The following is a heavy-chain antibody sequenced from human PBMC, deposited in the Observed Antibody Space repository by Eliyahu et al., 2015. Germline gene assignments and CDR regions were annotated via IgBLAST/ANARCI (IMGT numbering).Heavy chain of an antibody. J-gene: IGHJ5*02. CDR1: VXSXSGYY. V-gene: IGHV4-34*01. CDR2: INHSGST. CDR3: ARGFRLSGTVWFDP. D-gene: IGHD1-20*01. Sequence: QVQLQQWGAGLLKPSETLSLACAVYVXSXSGYYWXWIRQPPGKGLEWIGEINHSGSTNYNPSLKSRVTMSVDTSKNQSSLKLSSVTAADTAVYYCARGFRLSGTVWFDPWGQGTRVTVSS.